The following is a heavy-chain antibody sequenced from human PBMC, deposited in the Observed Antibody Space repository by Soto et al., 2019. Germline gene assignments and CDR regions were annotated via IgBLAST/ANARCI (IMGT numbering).Heavy chain of an antibody. CDR1: GFTFSSYA. Sequence: PGGSLRLSCAASGFTFSSYAMSWVRQAPGKGLEWVSAISGSGGSTYYADSVKGRFTISRDNSKNTLYLQMNSLRAEDTAVYYCARDRLYSYYYGSGTHYYYYGMDVWGQGTTVTVS. CDR3: ARDRLYSYYYGSGTHYYYYGMDV. V-gene: IGHV3-23*01. D-gene: IGHD3-10*01. CDR2: ISGSGGST. J-gene: IGHJ6*02.